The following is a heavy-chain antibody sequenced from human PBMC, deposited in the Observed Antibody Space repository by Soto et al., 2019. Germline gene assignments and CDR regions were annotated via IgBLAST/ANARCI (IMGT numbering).Heavy chain of an antibody. CDR2: INHSGST. D-gene: IGHD2-15*01. CDR3: ARGGCSGGSCYSGHSGKWFDP. V-gene: IGHV4-34*01. J-gene: IGHJ5*02. CDR1: GGSFSGYY. Sequence: SETLSLTCAVYGGSFSGYYWSWIRQPPGKGLEWIGEINHSGSTNYNPSLKSRVTISVDTSKNQFSLKLSSVTAADTAVYYCARGGCSGGSCYSGHSGKWFDPWGQGTLVTVS.